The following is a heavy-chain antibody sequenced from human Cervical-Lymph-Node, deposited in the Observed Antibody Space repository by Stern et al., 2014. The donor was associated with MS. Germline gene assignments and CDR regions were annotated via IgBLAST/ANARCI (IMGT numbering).Heavy chain of an antibody. V-gene: IGHV1-2*02. CDR1: GYSFTAYY. Sequence: VQLVESGAEVKKPGASVKVSCKASGYSFTAYYMHWVRQAPGQGLEWMGWIDPNSGGTKSARNFQGRVTMTRDTSISTFYMELSGLTSDDTAVFYCARERHSMDVWGQGTTVTVSS. J-gene: IGHJ6*02. CDR2: IDPNSGGT. CDR3: ARERHSMDV.